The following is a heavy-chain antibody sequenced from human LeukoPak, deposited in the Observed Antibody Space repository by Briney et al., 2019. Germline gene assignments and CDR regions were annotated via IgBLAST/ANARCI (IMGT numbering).Heavy chain of an antibody. D-gene: IGHD6-13*01. CDR1: ALTFSRYW. V-gene: IGHV3-7*01. CDR3: ARGGYSSSWYISRDY. CDR2: IKEDGSEK. J-gene: IGHJ4*02. Sequence: GRCLTLSCAPSALTFSRYWTTSVRPVPGRGLECVANIKEDGSEKYYVDSVKGRFTISKDNAKNSLYLQMNSRRAEDTAVYYCARGGYSSSWYISRDYWGQGTLVTVSS.